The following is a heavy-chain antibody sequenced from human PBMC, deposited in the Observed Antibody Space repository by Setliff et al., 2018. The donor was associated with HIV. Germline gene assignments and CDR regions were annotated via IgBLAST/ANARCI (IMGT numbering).Heavy chain of an antibody. CDR3: ARDGGQQWLVDSGGWFDP. CDR2: INPNSGGT. D-gene: IGHD6-19*01. J-gene: IGHJ5*02. V-gene: IGHV1-2*02. CDR1: GYTFTGYY. Sequence: ASVKVSCKASGYTFTGYYMHWVRQAPGQGLEWMGWINPNSGGTNYAQKFQGRVTMTRDTSISTAYMELSRLRSDDTAVYYCARDGGQQWLVDSGGWFDPWGPGTLVTVSS.